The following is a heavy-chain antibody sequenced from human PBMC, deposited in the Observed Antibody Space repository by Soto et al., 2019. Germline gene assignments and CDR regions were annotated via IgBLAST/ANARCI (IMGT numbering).Heavy chain of an antibody. CDR3: ASSDEEQWLVRRSSYGMDV. V-gene: IGHV1-69*02. D-gene: IGHD6-19*01. J-gene: IGHJ6*02. CDR2: IIPILGIA. CDR1: GGTFSSYT. Sequence: QVQLVQSGAEVKKPGSSVKVSCKASGGTFSSYTISWVRQAPGQGLEWMGRIIPILGIANYAQKFQGRVTITADKSTGTAYMEMSSLRSEDTAVYYCASSDEEQWLVRRSSYGMDVWGHGTTVTVSS.